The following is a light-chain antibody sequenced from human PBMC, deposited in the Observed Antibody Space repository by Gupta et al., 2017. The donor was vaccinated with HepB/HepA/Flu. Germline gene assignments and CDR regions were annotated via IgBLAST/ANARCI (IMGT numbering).Light chain of an antibody. J-gene: IGLJ3*02. CDR2: DSN. Sequence: QPVVTQSPSASGTPGQRVTISCSGSNSNIGSHSVNWYQHFPGTAPKLVIFDSNLRPSGVPDRVAGSKSGTSASLAISGLQSEDEADYYGTSWDNNLKGWVFGGGTKLTVL. CDR1: NSNIGSHS. V-gene: IGLV1-44*01. CDR3: TSWDNNLKGWV.